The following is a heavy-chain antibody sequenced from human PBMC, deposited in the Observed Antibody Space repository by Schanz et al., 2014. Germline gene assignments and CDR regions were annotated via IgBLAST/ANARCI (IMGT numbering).Heavy chain of an antibody. D-gene: IGHD3-9*01. Sequence: QAQLMESGGGVVQPGTSLILSCSVSGFSLNTYGIHWFRQPAGKGLEWVAVISYDGRNKYYADSVKGRFTISRDNSKNTLYLQMNTLRAEDTAVYYCARDSRPNYDFLTAYYSIDYWGQGTLXTVSS. J-gene: IGHJ4*02. CDR1: GFSLNTYG. V-gene: IGHV3-30*19. CDR2: ISYDGRNK. CDR3: ARDSRPNYDFLTAYYSIDY.